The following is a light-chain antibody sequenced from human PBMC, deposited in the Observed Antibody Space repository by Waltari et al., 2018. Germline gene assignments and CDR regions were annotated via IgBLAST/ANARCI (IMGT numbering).Light chain of an antibody. J-gene: IGLJ3*02. CDR3: AAWDDSLSAWL. CDR1: RSNIGNNA. V-gene: IGLV1-36*01. Sequence: QSVLTQPPSVSEAPRQRVTISCSGSRSNIGNNAVNWYQKVPGKAPKLLVYYDDQVPSGVSDRFSGSKSGTSASLAISELQSEDEADYYCAAWDDSLSAWLFGGGTKLTVL. CDR2: YDD.